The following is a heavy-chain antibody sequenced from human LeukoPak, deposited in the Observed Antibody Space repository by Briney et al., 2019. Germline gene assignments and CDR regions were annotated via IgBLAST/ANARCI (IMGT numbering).Heavy chain of an antibody. V-gene: IGHV1-8*01. Sequence: ASVKVSCKASGYTFTGYDINWVRQATGQGLEWMGWMNPDTGDTGYAQKFQGRVTMTRNTSIDTAYMELSGLRSEDTAVYYCTRGSLSVSSRDYWGQGTLVTVSS. CDR2: MNPDTGDT. J-gene: IGHJ4*02. D-gene: IGHD1-26*01. CDR1: GYTFTGYD. CDR3: TRGSLSVSSRDY.